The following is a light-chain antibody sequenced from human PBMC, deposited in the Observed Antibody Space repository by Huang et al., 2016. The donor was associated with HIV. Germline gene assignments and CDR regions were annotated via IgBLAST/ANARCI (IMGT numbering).Light chain of an antibody. CDR1: QSVSSY. V-gene: IGKV3-11*01. CDR3: QQRSNWPRT. Sequence: EIVLTQSPATLSLSPGERATLSCWASQSVSSYLAWYQQNPGQAPRLLIYDASNRATGIPARFSGSGSGTDFTLTISSLEPEDFAVYYCQQRSNWPRTFGQGTKVEIK. CDR2: DAS. J-gene: IGKJ1*01.